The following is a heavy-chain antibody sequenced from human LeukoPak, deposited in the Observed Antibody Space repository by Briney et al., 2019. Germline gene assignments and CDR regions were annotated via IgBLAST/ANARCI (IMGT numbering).Heavy chain of an antibody. V-gene: IGHV1-2*04. Sequence: GASVKVSCKASGYTFTGYYMHWVRQAPGQGLEWMGWINPNSGGTNYAQKFQGWVTMTRDTSISTAYMELSRLRSDDTAVYYCARGSDDFWSGYSPSYWGQGTLVTVSS. J-gene: IGHJ4*02. CDR3: ARGSDDFWSGYSPSY. D-gene: IGHD3-3*01. CDR1: GYTFTGYY. CDR2: INPNSGGT.